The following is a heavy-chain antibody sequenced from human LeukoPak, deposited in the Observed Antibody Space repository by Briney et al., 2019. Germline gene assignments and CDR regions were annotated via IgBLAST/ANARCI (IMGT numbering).Heavy chain of an antibody. Sequence: PSETLSLTCTVSGGYISTSNYYWGWIRQSPGKGLEWIGNIYYSGSTYYNPSLKSRVSLSIDTSMNQFSLKVNSLTVADTAAYYCARFFYYDESRPPFWGQGTLVAVSS. CDR1: GGYISTSNYY. D-gene: IGHD3-16*01. CDR3: ARFFYYDESRPPF. CDR2: IYYSGST. V-gene: IGHV4-39*01. J-gene: IGHJ4*02.